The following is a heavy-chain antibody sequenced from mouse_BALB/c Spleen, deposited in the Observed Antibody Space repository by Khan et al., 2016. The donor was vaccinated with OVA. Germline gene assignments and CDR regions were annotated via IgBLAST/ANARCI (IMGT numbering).Heavy chain of an antibody. CDR2: ISNSGNT. V-gene: IGHV3-2*02. D-gene: IGHD1-1*01. J-gene: IGHJ2*02. Sequence: EVQLVESGPGLVKPSQSLSLTCTVTGYSITSDYAWNWIRQFPGNKLEWMGFISNSGNTKYNPSLKSRFSITRDTSKNQFFLQLNSVTTEDTATYYCARVYGGDFDYWGQGTSLTVSS. CDR1: GYSITSDYA. CDR3: ARVYGGDFDY.